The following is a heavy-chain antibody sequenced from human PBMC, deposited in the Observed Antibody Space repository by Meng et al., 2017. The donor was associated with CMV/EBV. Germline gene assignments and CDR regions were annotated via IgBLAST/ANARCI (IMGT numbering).Heavy chain of an antibody. CDR1: GYY. CDR2: INHSGST. V-gene: IGHV4-34*01. D-gene: IGHD3-3*01. CDR3: ARVDGITIFGVVITEGYYFDY. Sequence: GYYWSGIRQPPGKGLEWIGEINHSGSTNYNPSLKSRVTISVDTSKNQFSLKLSSVTAADTAVYYCARVDGITIFGVVITEGYYFDYWGQGTLVTVSS. J-gene: IGHJ4*02.